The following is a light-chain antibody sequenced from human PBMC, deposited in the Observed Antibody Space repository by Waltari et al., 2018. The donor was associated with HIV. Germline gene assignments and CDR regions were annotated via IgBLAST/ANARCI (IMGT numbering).Light chain of an antibody. J-gene: IGLJ3*02. CDR3: QAWDSSPL. V-gene: IGLV3-1*01. CDR2: QDT. CDR1: KLGDKY. Sequence: SYELTQPPSVSVSPGQTASITCPGNKLGDKYACWYQQKPGQSPVVVIYQDTKRPSGIPERFSGSNSGNTATLTISGTHAMDEADYYCQAWDSSPLFGGGTKLTVL.